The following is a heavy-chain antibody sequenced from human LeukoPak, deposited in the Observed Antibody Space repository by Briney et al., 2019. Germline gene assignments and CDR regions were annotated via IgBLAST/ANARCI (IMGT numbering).Heavy chain of an antibody. D-gene: IGHD3-22*01. Sequence: ASVKVSCKASGYTFTGYYMHWVRQAPGQGLEWMGWINPNSGGTNYAQKFQGRVTMTTDTSTSTAYMELRSLRSDDTAVYYCTRAGGVVVVHDAFDIWGQGTMVTVSS. CDR1: GYTFTGYY. V-gene: IGHV1-2*02. CDR3: TRAGGVVVVHDAFDI. CDR2: INPNSGGT. J-gene: IGHJ3*02.